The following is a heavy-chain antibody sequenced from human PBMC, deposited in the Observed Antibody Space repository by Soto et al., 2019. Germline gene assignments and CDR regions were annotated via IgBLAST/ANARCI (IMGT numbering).Heavy chain of an antibody. D-gene: IGHD3-10*01. CDR2: IIPIFGTA. CDR3: ARENYGSGSPHYY. J-gene: IGHJ4*02. CDR1: GGTFSSYA. Sequence: SVKVSCKASGGTFSSYAISWVRQAPGQGLEWMGGIIPIFGTANYAQKFQGRATITADESTSTAYMELSSLRSEDTAVYYCARENYGSGSPHYYWGQGTLVTVSS. V-gene: IGHV1-69*13.